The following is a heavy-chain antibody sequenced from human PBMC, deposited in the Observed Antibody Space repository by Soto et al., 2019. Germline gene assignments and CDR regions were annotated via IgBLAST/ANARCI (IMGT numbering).Heavy chain of an antibody. D-gene: IGHD2-21*02. CDR2: SYYSGST. V-gene: IGHV4-30-4*08. CDR1: GYC. Sequence: GYCGSRYRQPPGRGLEWIGDSYYSGSTYYNPSLKSRVTISVDTSKNQFSLKLSSVTAADTAVYYCARGDSYYYYGMDVWGQGTTVTVSS. CDR3: ARGDSYYYYGMDV. J-gene: IGHJ6*02.